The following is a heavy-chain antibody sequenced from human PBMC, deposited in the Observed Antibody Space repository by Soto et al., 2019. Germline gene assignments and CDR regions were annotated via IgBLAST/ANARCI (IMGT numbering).Heavy chain of an antibody. J-gene: IGHJ4*02. CDR2: VDSDGSGT. Sequence: EVQLVESGGGSVQPGGSLRLSCVASGITFSGYWMHWVRQVPGKGLVWVARVDSDGSGTSYADSVKGRFTISRDNAKNTLYLQMTSLRVEDTAVYYCATVFEHCGQGIPVTVSS. V-gene: IGHV3-74*01. CDR3: ATVFEH. CDR1: GITFSGYW.